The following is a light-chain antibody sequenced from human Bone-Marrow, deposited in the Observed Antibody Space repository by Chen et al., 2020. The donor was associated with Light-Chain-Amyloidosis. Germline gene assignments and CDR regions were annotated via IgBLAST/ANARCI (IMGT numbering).Light chain of an antibody. CDR1: SNAVGGDNH. J-gene: IGLJ1*01. V-gene: IGLV2-14*01. CDR2: EVT. Sequence: QSALTQPASVSGSPGQSITISGIGTSNAVGGDNHVSWYQQHPDKAPKLMIYEVTNRPSWVPDRFSGSKSDNTASLTISGLQTEDEADYFCSSYTITNTLVFGSGTRVTVL. CDR3: SSYTITNTLV.